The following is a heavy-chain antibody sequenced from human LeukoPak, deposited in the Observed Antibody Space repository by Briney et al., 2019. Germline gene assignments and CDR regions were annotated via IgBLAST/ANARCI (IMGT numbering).Heavy chain of an antibody. CDR1: GYTLTELS. Sequence: ASVKVSCKVSGYTLTELSMHWVRQAPGKGLEWIGGFDPEDGETIYAQKFQGRVTMTEDTSTDTAYMELSSLRSGDTAVYYCATLAVAATLYFDYWGQGTLVTVSS. CDR3: ATLAVAATLYFDY. CDR2: FDPEDGET. D-gene: IGHD2-15*01. J-gene: IGHJ4*02. V-gene: IGHV1-24*01.